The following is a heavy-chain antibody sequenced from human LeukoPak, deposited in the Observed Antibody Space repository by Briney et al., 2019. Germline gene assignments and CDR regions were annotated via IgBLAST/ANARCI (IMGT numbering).Heavy chain of an antibody. Sequence: HPGGSLRLSCAASGFTFSTYWMSWVRQAPGKGLEWVANIKQDGSEKYYVDSVKGRFTMSRDNAKNSVYLQMNSLRAEDTAVYYCAKGQNIVVVVAAKYGAFDIWGQGTMVTVSS. CDR1: GFTFSTYW. D-gene: IGHD2-15*01. J-gene: IGHJ3*02. CDR3: AKGQNIVVVVAAKYGAFDI. V-gene: IGHV3-7*01. CDR2: IKQDGSEK.